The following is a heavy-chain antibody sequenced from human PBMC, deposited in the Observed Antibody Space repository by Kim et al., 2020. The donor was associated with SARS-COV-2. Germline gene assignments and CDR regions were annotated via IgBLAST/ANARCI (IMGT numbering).Heavy chain of an antibody. D-gene: IGHD5-18*01. V-gene: IGHV4-34*01. Sequence: SETLSLTCAVYGGSFSGYYWSWIRQPPGKGLEWIGEINHSGSTNYNPSLKSRVTISVDTSKNQFSLKLSSVTAADTAVYYCAESGYSYALDYWGQGTLVTVSS. CDR3: AESGYSYALDY. CDR2: INHSGST. CDR1: GGSFSGYY. J-gene: IGHJ4*02.